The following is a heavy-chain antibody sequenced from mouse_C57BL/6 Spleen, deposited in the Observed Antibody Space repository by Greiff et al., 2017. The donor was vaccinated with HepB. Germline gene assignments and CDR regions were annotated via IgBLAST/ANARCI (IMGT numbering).Heavy chain of an antibody. CDR2: IDPSDSET. V-gene: IGHV1-52*01. Sequence: QVQLQQPGAELVRPGSSVKLSCKASGYTFTSYWMHWVKQRPIQGLEWIGNIDPSDSETHYNQKFKDKATFTVDKSSSPAYMQLSHLTSVDSAVYSCARDGPRFAYWGQGTLVTVSA. CDR3: ARDGPRFAY. J-gene: IGHJ3*01. CDR1: GYTFTSYW. D-gene: IGHD2-3*01.